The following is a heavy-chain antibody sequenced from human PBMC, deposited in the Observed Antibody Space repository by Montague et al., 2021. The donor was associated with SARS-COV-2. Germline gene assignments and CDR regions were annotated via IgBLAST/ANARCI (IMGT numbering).Heavy chain of an antibody. Sequence: SETLSLTCSVYSGSIISSGYYWGWLRPPPGKELEWIGNIYYSGTTYYNPSLQSRGTISVDTSKNHLSLSLSSVTAADTAVYFCARGMIRGVTTPFDYWGQGSQVTVSS. V-gene: IGHV4-39*02. D-gene: IGHD3-10*01. CDR1: SGSIISSGYY. J-gene: IGHJ4*02. CDR3: ARGMIRGVTTPFDY. CDR2: IYYSGTT.